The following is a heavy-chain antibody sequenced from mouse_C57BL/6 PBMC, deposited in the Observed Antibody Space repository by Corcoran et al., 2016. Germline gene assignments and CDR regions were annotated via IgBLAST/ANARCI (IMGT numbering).Heavy chain of an antibody. J-gene: IGHJ1*03. D-gene: IGHD1-1*01. CDR1: GYTFTDYY. Sequence: QVQPKQSGAELVRSVASVKLSCKASGYTFTDYYINWVKQRPGQGLEWIARIYPGSGNTYYNEKFKGKATLTAEKSSSTAYMQLSSLTSEDSAVYFCARDWYYGSDWYFDVWGTGTTVTFSS. CDR2: IYPGSGNT. CDR3: ARDWYYGSDWYFDV. V-gene: IGHV1-76*01.